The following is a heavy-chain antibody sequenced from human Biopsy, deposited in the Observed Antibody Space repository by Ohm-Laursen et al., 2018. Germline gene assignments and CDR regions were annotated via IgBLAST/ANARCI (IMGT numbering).Heavy chain of an antibody. CDR2: NIPILGTG. V-gene: IGHV1-69*06. J-gene: IGHJ1*01. D-gene: IGHD3-9*01. Sequence: SSVKVSCKAPEGTFSNYGVNWVRQAPGQGLEWLGGNIPILGTGNYAQKFQDRITVAANTSTSTATMELRSLRSDDTAVYYCATKLTGYFHHWGQGTLVIVSS. CDR3: ATKLTGYFHH. CDR1: EGTFSNYG.